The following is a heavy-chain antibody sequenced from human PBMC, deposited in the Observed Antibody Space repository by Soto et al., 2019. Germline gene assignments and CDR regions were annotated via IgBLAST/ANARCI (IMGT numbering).Heavy chain of an antibody. CDR2: IFHTGTT. D-gene: IGHD1-26*01. Sequence: QVQLQESGSGLVKPSETLSLTCTVSGGSVSSGNYYRSWIRQPPGKGLEWIGYIFHTGTTNYNPSLKSRVTISLDTSMNQFSLKLSSVTPADTAVYYCTRAPVSGSYCFDFWGQGTPVTVSS. CDR3: TRAPVSGSYCFDF. J-gene: IGHJ4*02. V-gene: IGHV4-61*01. CDR1: GGSVSSGNYY.